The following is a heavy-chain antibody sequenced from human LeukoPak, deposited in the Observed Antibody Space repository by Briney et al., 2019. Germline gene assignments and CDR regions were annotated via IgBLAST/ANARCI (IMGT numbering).Heavy chain of an antibody. V-gene: IGHV3-21*01. CDR1: GFTFSSYG. D-gene: IGHD5-12*01. Sequence: PGGSLRLSCAASGFTFSSYGMNWVRQAPGKGLEWVSSISSSSSYIYYADSVKGRFTISRDNAKNSLYLQMNSPRAEDTAVYYCARDFSGSYYFDYWGQGTLVTVSS. CDR3: ARDFSGSYYFDY. CDR2: ISSSSSYI. J-gene: IGHJ4*02.